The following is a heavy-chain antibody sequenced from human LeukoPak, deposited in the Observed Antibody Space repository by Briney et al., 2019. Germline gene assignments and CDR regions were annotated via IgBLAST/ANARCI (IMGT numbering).Heavy chain of an antibody. CDR1: GFNFDDYG. J-gene: IGHJ6*03. V-gene: IGHV3-20*04. D-gene: IGHD4-17*01. CDR3: AGWAVNYVDYPTVDYYYYYMDV. CDR2: INWNGDST. Sequence: PGGSLRLSCAASGFNFDDYGMSWVRQVPGKGLEWVSGINWNGDSTGYVDYVKGRFTVSRDNAKNSLYLQMNSLRAEDTALYYCAGWAVNYVDYPTVDYYYYYMDVWGKGTTVTVSS.